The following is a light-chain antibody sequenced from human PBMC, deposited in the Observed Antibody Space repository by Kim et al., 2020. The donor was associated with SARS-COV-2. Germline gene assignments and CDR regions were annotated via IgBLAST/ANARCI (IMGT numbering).Light chain of an antibody. CDR3: MQAIQLYS. Sequence: GQPASISWRSSQSLEHSNGNTYLSWLQQRPGQPPRLLIYKVSNRFSGVPDRFSGSGAGTAFTLEIRRVEAEDVAVYYCMQAIQLYSFGQGTKLEI. J-gene: IGKJ2*03. CDR1: QSLEHSNGNTY. V-gene: IGKV2-24*01. CDR2: KVS.